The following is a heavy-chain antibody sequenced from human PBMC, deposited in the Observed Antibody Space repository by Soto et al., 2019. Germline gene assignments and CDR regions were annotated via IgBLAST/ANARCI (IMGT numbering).Heavy chain of an antibody. D-gene: IGHD5-12*01. CDR3: AKDMFVRERRGLQAHYYGMDV. CDR2: ISWDGGST. CDR1: GFTFDDYA. J-gene: IGHJ6*02. V-gene: IGHV3-43D*03. Sequence: GSLRLSCAASGFTFDDYAMHWVRQAPGKGLEWVSLISWDGGSTYYADSVKGRFTISRDNSKNSLYLQMNSLRAEDTALYYCAKDMFVRERRGLQAHYYGMDVWGQGTTVTVSS.